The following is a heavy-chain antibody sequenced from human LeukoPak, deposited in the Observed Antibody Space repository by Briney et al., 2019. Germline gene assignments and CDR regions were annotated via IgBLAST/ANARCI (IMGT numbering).Heavy chain of an antibody. J-gene: IGHJ4*02. CDR3: ARSRGVITGDY. CDR2: ISSSSSYI. D-gene: IGHD3-3*01. Sequence: GGSLRLSCAASGFTFSSYSMNWVRQAPGKGLEWVSSISSSSSYIYYADSVKGRFTISRDNSKNSLNLQMNSLRAEDTAVYYCARSRGVITGDYWGQGTLVTVSS. CDR1: GFTFSSYS. V-gene: IGHV3-21*01.